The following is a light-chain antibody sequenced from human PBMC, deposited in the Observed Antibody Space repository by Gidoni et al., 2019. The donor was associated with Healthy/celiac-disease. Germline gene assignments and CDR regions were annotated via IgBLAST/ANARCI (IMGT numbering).Light chain of an antibody. Sequence: HSALTQPASVSGSPGQAITISCTGTSSDVGGYNYVAWHQQHPGKAPKLMIYEVSNRPSGVSNRFSGSNSGNTASLTISGLQAEDEADYYCSSYTSSSTLEGVFGTGTKVTVL. J-gene: IGLJ1*01. CDR2: EVS. V-gene: IGLV2-14*01. CDR3: SSYTSSSTLEGV. CDR1: SSDVGGYNY.